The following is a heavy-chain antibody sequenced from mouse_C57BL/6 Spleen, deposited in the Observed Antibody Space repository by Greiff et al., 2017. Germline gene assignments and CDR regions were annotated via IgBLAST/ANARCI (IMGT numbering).Heavy chain of an antibody. CDR3: ASLWDLYYFDD. Sequence: EVKLQESGGGLVKPGGSLKLSCAASGFTFSSYAMSWVRQTPEKRLEWVATISDGGSYTYYPDNVKGRFTISRDNAKNNLYLQMSHLKSEDTAMYYCASLWDLYYFDDWGQGTTLTVSS. CDR1: GFTFSSYA. J-gene: IGHJ2*01. V-gene: IGHV5-4*03. D-gene: IGHD4-1*01. CDR2: ISDGGSYT.